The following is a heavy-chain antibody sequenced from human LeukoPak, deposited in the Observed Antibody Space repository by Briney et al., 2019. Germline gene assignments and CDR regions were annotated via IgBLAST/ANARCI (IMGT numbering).Heavy chain of an antibody. V-gene: IGHV4-59*12. CDR2: IYYSGST. CDR3: ARANRDGYNRGVYFDY. J-gene: IGHJ4*02. Sequence: SETLSLTCTVSGGSISSYYWSWIRQPPGKGLEWIGYIYYSGSTNYNPSLKSRVTISVDTSKNQFSLKLSSVTAADTAVYYCARANRDGYNRGVYFDYWGQGTLVTVSS. CDR1: GGSISSYY. D-gene: IGHD5-24*01.